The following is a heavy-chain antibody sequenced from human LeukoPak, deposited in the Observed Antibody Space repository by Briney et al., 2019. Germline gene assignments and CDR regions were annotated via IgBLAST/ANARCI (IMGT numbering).Heavy chain of an antibody. V-gene: IGHV4-30-4*01. J-gene: IGHJ6*02. CDR3: ARIYSSSWSNGMDV. Sequence: SETLSLTCTVSGGSISSGDYYWSWIRQPPGKGLEWIGYIYYSGSTYYNPSLKSRVTISVDTSKNQFSLKLSSVTAADTAVYYCARIYSSSWSNGMDVWGQGTTVTVSS. D-gene: IGHD6-13*01. CDR2: IYYSGST. CDR1: GGSISSGDYY.